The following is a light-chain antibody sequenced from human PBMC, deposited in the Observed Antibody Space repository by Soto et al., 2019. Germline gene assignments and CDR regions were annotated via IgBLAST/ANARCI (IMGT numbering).Light chain of an antibody. CDR1: RGHSNYA. V-gene: IGLV4-69*01. J-gene: IGLJ2*01. CDR3: QTWGSGIVA. Sequence: QPVLTQSPSASASLGASVKLTCTLSRGHSNYAIAWHQQQSEKGPRYLMKLNSDGSHNKGDGIPDRFSGSSSGAERYLTISSLQSEDEADYYCQTWGSGIVAFGGGTKLTVL. CDR2: LNSDGSH.